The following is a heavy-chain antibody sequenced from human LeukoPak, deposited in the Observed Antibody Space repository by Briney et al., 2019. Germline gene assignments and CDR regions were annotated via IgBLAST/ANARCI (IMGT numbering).Heavy chain of an antibody. Sequence: SETLSLTCAVYGGSFSGYYWSWIRQPPGKGLEWIGEINHSGSTNYNPSLKSRVTISVDTSKNQFSLKLSSVTAADTAVYYCARVWPRYCSGGSCYLFTNDAFDIWGQGTMVTVSS. V-gene: IGHV4-34*01. CDR2: INHSGST. CDR3: ARVWPRYCSGGSCYLFTNDAFDI. J-gene: IGHJ3*02. D-gene: IGHD2-15*01. CDR1: GGSFSGYY.